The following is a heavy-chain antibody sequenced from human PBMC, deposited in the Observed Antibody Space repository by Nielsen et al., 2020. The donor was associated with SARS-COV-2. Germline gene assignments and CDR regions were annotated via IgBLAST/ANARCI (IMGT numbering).Heavy chain of an antibody. Sequence: WVGQAPGQGLEWMGVINPSGGSTAYPQKFQGRVTMTRDTSTSTVFIELSSLRSEDTAVYFCARGPVTTDYSYYYGMDVWGQGTTVTVSS. CDR3: ARGPVTTDYSYYYGMDV. CDR2: INPSGGST. V-gene: IGHV1-46*01. D-gene: IGHD4-17*01. J-gene: IGHJ6*01.